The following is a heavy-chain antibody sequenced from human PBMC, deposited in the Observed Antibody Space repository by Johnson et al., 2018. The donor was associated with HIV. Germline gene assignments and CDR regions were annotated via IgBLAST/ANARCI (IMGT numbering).Heavy chain of an antibody. J-gene: IGHJ3*02. V-gene: IGHV3-30*02. CDR1: GFTFSSYG. D-gene: IGHD1-26*01. Sequence: QVQLVESGGGVVQPGGSLRLSCAASGFTFSSYGMHWVRQTPGKGLEWVTFIRYDGSNKYYADSVKGRFTISRDNSKNTVYLQLNSLRAEDTAVCYCANEPAVGSSGSFSCGFDIWGQGTMVTVSS. CDR2: IRYDGSNK. CDR3: ANEPAVGSSGSFSCGFDI.